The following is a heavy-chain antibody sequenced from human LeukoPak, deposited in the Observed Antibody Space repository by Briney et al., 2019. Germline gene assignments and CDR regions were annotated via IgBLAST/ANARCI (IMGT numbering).Heavy chain of an antibody. CDR2: TYSDGST. J-gene: IGHJ6*02. Sequence: GGSLRLSYAASGFTVSRNYMSWVRQAPGKGLEWVSFTYSDGSTSFTESVKGRFTISRDNSKNTLSLQLNSLRVEDTAVYYCARDGGSSTKEPTGGYYYYGMDVWGQGTTVTASS. D-gene: IGHD1-1*01. V-gene: IGHV3-53*01. CDR3: ARDGGSSTKEPTGGYYYYGMDV. CDR1: GFTVSRNY.